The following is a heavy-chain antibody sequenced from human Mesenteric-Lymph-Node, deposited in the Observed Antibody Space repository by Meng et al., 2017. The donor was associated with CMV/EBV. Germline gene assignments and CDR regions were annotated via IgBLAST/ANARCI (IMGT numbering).Heavy chain of an antibody. CDR3: VREREGGYTGYDSAY. CDR2: ISSSSTYI. CDR1: GFTLSYYS. D-gene: IGHD5-12*01. V-gene: IGHV3-21*06. J-gene: IGHJ4*02. Sequence: SGFTLSYYSLTWVRQAPGKGLEWVSSISSSSTYIAYADSVKGRCTISRDNANNSLCLQLNSLRAEDTAVYYCVREREGGYTGYDSAYWGQGTLVTVSS.